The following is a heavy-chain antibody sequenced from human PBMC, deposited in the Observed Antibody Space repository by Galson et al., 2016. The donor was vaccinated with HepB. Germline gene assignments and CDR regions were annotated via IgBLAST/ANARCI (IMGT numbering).Heavy chain of an antibody. V-gene: IGHV4-59*01. D-gene: IGHD2-15*01. CDR2: IYYSGST. J-gene: IGHJ4*02. Sequence: ETLSLTCTVSGDSISGYYWSWIRQPPGKEPEWIGYIYYSGSTNFNPSLGSRVTMSVDTSKNQFSLRLTSVTSADTAVYYCVRYRRGSAEYFFDYWGQGTLVTVSS. CDR1: GDSISGYY. CDR3: VRYRRGSAEYFFDY.